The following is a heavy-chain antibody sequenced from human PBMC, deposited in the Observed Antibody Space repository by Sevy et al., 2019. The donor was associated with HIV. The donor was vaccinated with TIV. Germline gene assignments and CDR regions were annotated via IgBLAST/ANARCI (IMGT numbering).Heavy chain of an antibody. Sequence: GGSLRLSCAISGFTVNDKYIIWVRQAPGKGLEWVSVIFSSGSTYYADSAKGRFTISRVNTKNTVDLQMNSVGAEDTAVYYCVGLFLSYRSGWSYFDYWGQGTLVTVSS. J-gene: IGHJ4*02. CDR3: VGLFLSYRSGWSYFDY. V-gene: IGHV3-66*02. CDR2: IFSSGST. CDR1: GFTVNDKY. D-gene: IGHD6-19*01.